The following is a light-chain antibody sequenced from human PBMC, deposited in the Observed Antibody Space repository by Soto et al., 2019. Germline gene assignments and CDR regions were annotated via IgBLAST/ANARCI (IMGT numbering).Light chain of an antibody. V-gene: IGKV3-15*01. CDR3: QQYNNWPYT. CDR1: QSVNSN. CDR2: GAS. Sequence: EIVMTQSPATLSLSPGERAALSCRASQSVNSNCAWYQQKPGQAPRLLIYGASTRATAIPDRFSGSGSGTEFTLTISRLQSEDFAVYYCQQYNNWPYTFGQGTKLEIK. J-gene: IGKJ2*01.